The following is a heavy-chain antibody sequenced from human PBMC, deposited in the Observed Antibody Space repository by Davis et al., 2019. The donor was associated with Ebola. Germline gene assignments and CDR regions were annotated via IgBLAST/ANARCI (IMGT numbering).Heavy chain of an antibody. D-gene: IGHD2-15*01. CDR1: GFTFSSYW. CDR3: ARRVGVVVAARVWFDP. J-gene: IGHJ5*02. CDR2: IKQDGSEK. V-gene: IGHV3-7*01. Sequence: GESLKISCAASGFTFSSYWMSWVRQAPGKGLEWVANIKQDGSEKYYVDSVKGRFTISRDNAKNSLYLQMNSLRAEDTAVYYCARRVGVVVAARVWFDPWGQGTLVTVSS.